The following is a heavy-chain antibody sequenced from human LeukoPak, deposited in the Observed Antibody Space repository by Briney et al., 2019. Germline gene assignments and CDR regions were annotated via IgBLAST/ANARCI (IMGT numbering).Heavy chain of an antibody. CDR3: AKDWGRIFTTDNYYFDY. CDR1: GFTFSSYG. D-gene: IGHD2-21*01. Sequence: GGSLRLSCAASGFTFSSYGMHWVRQAPGKGLEWVAVISYDGSNKYYADSVKGRFTISRDNSKNTLYLQMNSLRAEDTAVYYCAKDWGRIFTTDNYYFDYWGQGTLVTVSS. V-gene: IGHV3-30*18. J-gene: IGHJ4*02. CDR2: ISYDGSNK.